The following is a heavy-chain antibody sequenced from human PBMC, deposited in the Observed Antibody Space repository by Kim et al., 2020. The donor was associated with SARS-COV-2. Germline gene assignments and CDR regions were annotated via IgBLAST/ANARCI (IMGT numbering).Heavy chain of an antibody. CDR3: ARVRIYGDYPVDY. Sequence: SETLSLTCTVSGGSISSYYWSWIRQPPGKGLEWIGYIYYSGSTNYNPSLKSRVTISVDTSKNQFSLKLSSVTAADTAVYYCARVRIYGDYPVDYWGQGTLVTVSS. CDR1: GGSISSYY. D-gene: IGHD4-17*01. V-gene: IGHV4-59*13. J-gene: IGHJ4*02. CDR2: IYYSGST.